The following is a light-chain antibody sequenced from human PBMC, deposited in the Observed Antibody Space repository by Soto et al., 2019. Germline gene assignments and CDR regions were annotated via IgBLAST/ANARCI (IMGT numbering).Light chain of an antibody. Sequence: DIQLTQSPSFLSASVGDRVTITCRASQGISSYLAWYQQKPGKAPKLLIYAASTLQSGVPSRFSGSGSGTEFTLTISSLQPEDFATSYCQQFKSYSYTFGQGTKLEIK. CDR3: QQFKSYSYT. J-gene: IGKJ2*01. V-gene: IGKV1-9*01. CDR1: QGISSY. CDR2: AAS.